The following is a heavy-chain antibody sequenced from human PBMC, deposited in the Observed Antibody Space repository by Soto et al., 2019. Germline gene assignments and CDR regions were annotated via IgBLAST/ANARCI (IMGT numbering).Heavy chain of an antibody. J-gene: IGHJ4*02. V-gene: IGHV4-61*08. CDR1: GGSISSGGYS. Sequence: SETLSLTCAVSGGSISSGGYSWSWIRQPPGEGLEWIGYISYTGSTYYNPSLKSRVTISVDTSKNQFSLKVRSVTAADTAIYFCARHYPIGNNWNYFDYWGRGTLVTVSS. D-gene: IGHD1-1*01. CDR2: ISYTGST. CDR3: ARHYPIGNNWNYFDY.